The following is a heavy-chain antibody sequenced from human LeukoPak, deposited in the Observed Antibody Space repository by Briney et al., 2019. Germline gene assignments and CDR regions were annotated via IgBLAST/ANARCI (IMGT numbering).Heavy chain of an antibody. V-gene: IGHV3-11*04. CDR2: ISSSGSTI. J-gene: IGHJ4*02. Sequence: PGGSLRLSCAASGFTFSDYYMSWIRQAPGKGLEWVSYISSSGSTIYYADSVKSRFTISRDNAKNSLYLQMNSLRAEDTAVYYCARDYYDSSGHFDYWGQGTLATVSS. CDR3: ARDYYDSSGHFDY. CDR1: GFTFSDYY. D-gene: IGHD3-22*01.